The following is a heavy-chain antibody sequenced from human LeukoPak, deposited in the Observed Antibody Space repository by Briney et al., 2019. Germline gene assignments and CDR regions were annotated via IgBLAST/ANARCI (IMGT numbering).Heavy chain of an antibody. D-gene: IGHD6-13*01. CDR2: ISYDGSNK. Sequence: GGSLRLSCAASGFTFSSYGMHWVRQAPGKGLEWVAVISYDGSNKYYADSVKGRFTISRDNSKNTLYLQMSSLRAEDTAVYYCAKNEYSSSYMDYWGQGTLVTVSS. CDR1: GFTFSSYG. V-gene: IGHV3-30*18. J-gene: IGHJ4*02. CDR3: AKNEYSSSYMDY.